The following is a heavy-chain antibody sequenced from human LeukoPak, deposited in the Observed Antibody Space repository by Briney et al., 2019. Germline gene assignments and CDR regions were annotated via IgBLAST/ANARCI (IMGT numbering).Heavy chain of an antibody. V-gene: IGHV3-48*02. D-gene: IGHD3-9*01. Sequence: GGSLRLSCAASGFTFNTYSMSWVRQAPGKGLEWVSYISIRSSSIYYADSVKGRFTISRDNAKNSLYLQMNSLRDEDTAVYYCARGGVNYDILTGYWVDAFDIWGQGTMVTVSS. CDR1: GFTFNTYS. CDR3: ARGGVNYDILTGYWVDAFDI. J-gene: IGHJ3*02. CDR2: ISIRSSSI.